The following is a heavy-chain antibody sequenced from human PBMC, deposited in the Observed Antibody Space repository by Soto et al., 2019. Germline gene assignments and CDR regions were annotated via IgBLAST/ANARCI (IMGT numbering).Heavy chain of an antibody. CDR1: GGSISSYY. CDR3: AIANDSSGYYPPRAFDI. D-gene: IGHD3-22*01. V-gene: IGHV4-59*08. J-gene: IGHJ3*02. CDR2: IYYSGST. Sequence: SETLSLTCTVSGGSISSYYWSWIRQPPGKGLEWIGYIYYSGSTNYNPSLKSRVTISVDTSKNQFSLKLSSVTAADTAVYYCAIANDSSGYYPPRAFDIWGQGTMVTVSS.